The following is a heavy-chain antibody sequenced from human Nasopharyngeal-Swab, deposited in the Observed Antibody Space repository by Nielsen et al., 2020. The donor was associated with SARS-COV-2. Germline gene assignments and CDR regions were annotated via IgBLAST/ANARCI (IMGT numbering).Heavy chain of an antibody. CDR3: ARGVDSSGWYSYYYHYGMDV. J-gene: IGHJ6*02. Sequence: SETLSLTCTVSGGSISSYYWSWIRQPPGKGLEWIGYIYYSGSTNYNPSLKSRVTISVDTSKNQFSLKLSSVTAADTAVYYCARGVDSSGWYSYYYHYGMDVWGQGTTVTVSS. D-gene: IGHD6-19*01. CDR1: GGSISSYY. CDR2: IYYSGST. V-gene: IGHV4-59*12.